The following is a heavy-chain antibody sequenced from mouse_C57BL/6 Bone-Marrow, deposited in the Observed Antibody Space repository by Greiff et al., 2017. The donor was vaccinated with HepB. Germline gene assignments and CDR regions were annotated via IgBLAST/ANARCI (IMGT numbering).Heavy chain of an antibody. D-gene: IGHD1-1*01. V-gene: IGHV7-1*01. CDR1: GFTFSDFY. CDR2: SRNKANDYTT. CDR3: ARDAIKK. Sequence: EVNLVESGGGLVQSGRSLRLSCATSGFTFSDFYMEWVRQAPGKGLEWIAASRNKANDYTTEYSASVKGRFIVSRDTSQSILYLQMNALRAEDTAIYYCARDAIKKWGQGTSVTVSS. J-gene: IGHJ4*01.